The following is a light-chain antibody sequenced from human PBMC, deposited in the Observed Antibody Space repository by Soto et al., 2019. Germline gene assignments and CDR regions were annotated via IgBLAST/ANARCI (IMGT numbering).Light chain of an antibody. Sequence: AVRMAQSPSSFSASTGDRVTITCRASQNINNYLAWYQQKPGEAPKLLIHGASTLQSGVPSRFSGSGSGTDFTLTISRLQSEDFATYYCQQYYTYPLTFGGGTKVEIK. V-gene: IGKV1-8*01. CDR1: QNINNY. CDR2: GAS. J-gene: IGKJ4*01. CDR3: QQYYTYPLT.